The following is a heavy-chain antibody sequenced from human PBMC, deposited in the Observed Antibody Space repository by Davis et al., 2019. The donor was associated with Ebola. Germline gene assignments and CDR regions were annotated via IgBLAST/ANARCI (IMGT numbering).Heavy chain of an antibody. J-gene: IGHJ6*02. Sequence: GESLKISCAASGFTFSTYSMSWVRQAPGKGLEWVSSISSDSDYIYYAVSAKGRFTISRDNAKNSLYLQMNSLRGEERAVYYCARDRPLDFFFGDYYGMDVWGQGTTVTVSS. CDR1: GFTFSTYS. CDR2: ISSDSDYI. CDR3: ARDRPLDFFFGDYYGMDV. D-gene: IGHD3-16*01. V-gene: IGHV3-21*01.